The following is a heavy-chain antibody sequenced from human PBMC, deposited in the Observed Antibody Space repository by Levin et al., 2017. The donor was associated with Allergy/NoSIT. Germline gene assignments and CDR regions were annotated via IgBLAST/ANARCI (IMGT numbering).Heavy chain of an antibody. CDR3: LRGVDGDLYFDY. Sequence: GASVKVSCKGSGYRFTNNWITWVRQTPGKGLEWMGRIDPSDSYTNYSPSFQGHVTISADKSLNTAYLQLHSLKASDTAKYYCLRGVDGDLYFDYWGQGTLVTVSS. D-gene: IGHD4-17*01. J-gene: IGHJ4*02. V-gene: IGHV5-10-1*01. CDR2: IDPSDSYT. CDR1: GYRFTNNW.